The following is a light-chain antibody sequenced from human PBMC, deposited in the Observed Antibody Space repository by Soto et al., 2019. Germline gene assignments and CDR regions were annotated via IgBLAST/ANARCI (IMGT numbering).Light chain of an antibody. CDR1: SSNLGPGFD. V-gene: IGLV1-40*01. Sequence: QSALTQPPSVSGAPGQTVTISCTGSSSNLGPGFDVHWYQHVPGKAPTLVLYGNTIRPSGVPDRFSGSKSGSSASLAITGLQAEDEADYYCQSYDSSLTGSIFGTGTKVTVL. CDR3: QSYDSSLTGSI. CDR2: GNT. J-gene: IGLJ1*01.